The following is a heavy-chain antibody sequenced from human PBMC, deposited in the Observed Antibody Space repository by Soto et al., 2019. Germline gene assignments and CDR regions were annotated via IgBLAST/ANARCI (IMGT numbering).Heavy chain of an antibody. J-gene: IGHJ5*02. CDR3: ARDYGIPSWGLFMNWFDP. Sequence: ASVKVSCKASGYTFTSYGISWVRQAPGQGLEWMGWISAYNGNTNYAQKLQGRVTMTPDTSTSTAYMELRSLRYDDTAVYHCARDYGIPSWGLFMNWFDPWGQGTLVTVSS. V-gene: IGHV1-18*04. D-gene: IGHD3-9*01. CDR2: ISAYNGNT. CDR1: GYTFTSYG.